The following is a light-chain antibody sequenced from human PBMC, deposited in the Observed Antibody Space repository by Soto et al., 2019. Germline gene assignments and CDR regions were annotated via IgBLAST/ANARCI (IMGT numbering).Light chain of an antibody. Sequence: DIQMNQSPSSVSAFVGESVTITCHASQRISAFLNWYHQKPGKAPKLLIYSASYLQSGVPSNFSGSGSGTDFTLSIVTLQPEDSGTYFCQQSYRLPLTFGGGTKVDIK. CDR3: QQSYRLPLT. CDR1: QRISAF. J-gene: IGKJ4*01. CDR2: SAS. V-gene: IGKV1-39*01.